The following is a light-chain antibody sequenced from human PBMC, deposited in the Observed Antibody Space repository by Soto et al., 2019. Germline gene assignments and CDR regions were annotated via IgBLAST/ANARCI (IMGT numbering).Light chain of an antibody. CDR1: QTISSW. Sequence: DIQMTQSPSTLSVSVVDRVTITGRASQTISSWLAWYQQKPGKAPKLLIYSTSTLQSGFPSRFSGSGSGADFTLTISSLQPEDFATYYCQQSYTILWTFGQGTRVDI. J-gene: IGKJ1*01. V-gene: IGKV1-39*01. CDR2: STS. CDR3: QQSYTILWT.